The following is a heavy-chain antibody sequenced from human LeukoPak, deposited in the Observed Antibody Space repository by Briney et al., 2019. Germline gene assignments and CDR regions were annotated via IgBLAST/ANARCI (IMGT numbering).Heavy chain of an antibody. CDR1: GFTFSSCW. J-gene: IGHJ4*02. CDR2: INSDGSST. Sequence: PGGSLRLSCAASGFTFSSCWMHWVRQAPGKGLVWVSRINSDGSSTTYADSVKGRFTISRDNAKNTLYLQMNSLRAEDTAVYYCARTPYCGGDCYASWGQGTLVTVSS. V-gene: IGHV3-74*01. CDR3: ARTPYCGGDCYAS. D-gene: IGHD2-21*02.